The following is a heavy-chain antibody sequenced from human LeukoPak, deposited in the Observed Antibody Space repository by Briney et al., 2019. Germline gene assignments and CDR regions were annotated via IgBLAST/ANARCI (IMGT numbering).Heavy chain of an antibody. D-gene: IGHD6-13*01. CDR2: INHSGST. J-gene: IGHJ4*02. CDR1: GGSFSGYY. Sequence: SETLSLTCAVYGGSFSGYYWSWIRQPPGKGLEWIGEINHSGSTNYNPSLKSRVTISVDKSKNQFSLKLNSVTAADTAVYYCAGRSYSSTLWGQGSLVTVSS. CDR3: AGRSYSSTL. V-gene: IGHV4-34*01.